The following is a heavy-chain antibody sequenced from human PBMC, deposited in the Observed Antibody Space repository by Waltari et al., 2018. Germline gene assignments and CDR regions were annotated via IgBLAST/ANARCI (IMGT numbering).Heavy chain of an antibody. D-gene: IGHD3-10*01. CDR2: IKQDGSEK. V-gene: IGHV3-7*01. Sequence: EVQLVESGGGLVQPGGSLRLSCAASGFTFSSYWMRWVRQAPGKGLEWVANIKQDGSEKYYVDSVKGRFTISRDNAKNSLYLQMNSLRAEDTAVYYCARTNYPDAFDIWGQGTMVTVSS. J-gene: IGHJ3*02. CDR1: GFTFSSYW. CDR3: ARTNYPDAFDI.